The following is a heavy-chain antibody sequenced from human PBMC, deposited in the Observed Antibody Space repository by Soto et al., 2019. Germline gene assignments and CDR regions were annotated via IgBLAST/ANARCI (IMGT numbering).Heavy chain of an antibody. V-gene: IGHV6-1*01. CDR1: GDSVSSNSAA. Sequence: SQTLSLTCAISGDSVSSNSAAWNWIRQSPSRGLEWPGRTYYRSKWYNDYAVSVKSRITINPDTSKNQFSLQLNSVTPEDTAVYYCARGNYDICTGYSYYYYYYMDVWGKGTTVTVSS. D-gene: IGHD3-9*01. J-gene: IGHJ6*03. CDR2: TYYRSKWYN. CDR3: ARGNYDICTGYSYYYYYYMDV.